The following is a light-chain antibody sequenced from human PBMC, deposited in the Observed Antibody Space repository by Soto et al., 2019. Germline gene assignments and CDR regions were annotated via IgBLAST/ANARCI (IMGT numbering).Light chain of an antibody. V-gene: IGKV3-20*01. CDR2: DAS. CDR1: QSVSSN. CDR3: QQYGSSGT. Sequence: EIVMTQSPDTLSVSPGERATLSCRASQSVSSNLAWYQQKPGQAPRLLIYDASTRAPGFPDRFSGSGSGTDFTLTISRLEPEDFAVYYCQQYGSSGTFGQGTKVDIK. J-gene: IGKJ1*01.